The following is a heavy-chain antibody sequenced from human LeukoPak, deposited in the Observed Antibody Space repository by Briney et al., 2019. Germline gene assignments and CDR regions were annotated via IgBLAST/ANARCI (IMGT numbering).Heavy chain of an antibody. CDR1: GGSISSYY. V-gene: IGHV4-4*07. CDR2: IYTSGST. D-gene: IGHD2-2*01. CDR3: ASTSNPYYYYYYMDV. J-gene: IGHJ6*03. Sequence: SETLSLTCTVSGGSISSYYWSWIRQPAGKGLEWIGRIYTSGSTNYNPSLKSRVTMSVDTSKNQFSLKLSSVTAADTAVYYCASTSNPYYYYYYMDVWGKGTTVTVSS.